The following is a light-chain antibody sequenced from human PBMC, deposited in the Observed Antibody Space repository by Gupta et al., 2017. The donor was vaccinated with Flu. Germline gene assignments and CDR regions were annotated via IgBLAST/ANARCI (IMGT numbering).Light chain of an antibody. CDR3: SSYTRTTTVV. CDR2: EVT. J-gene: IGLJ2*01. CDR1: SSDVGAYDY. V-gene: IGLV2-14*01. Sequence: QSALTQPPSVSGSPGQSITISCTGTSSDVGAYDYVSWYQHHPGKAPKLMISEVTNQPSGVSDRFSGSKSGNTASLTISGLQAEDEADYYCSSYTRTTTVVFGGGTKLTVL.